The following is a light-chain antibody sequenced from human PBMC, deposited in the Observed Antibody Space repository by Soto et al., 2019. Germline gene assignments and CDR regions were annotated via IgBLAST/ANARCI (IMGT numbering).Light chain of an antibody. Sequence: EIVLTQSPGTLSLSPGERATLSCRASQSVSSNSLAWYELKPGQAPRLIIYGASRRAAGIPDSISGSGSGTDFTLTITRLEPEDFAVYYCQQYGSTPWTFGQGTKVEIK. CDR1: QSVSSNS. CDR3: QQYGSTPWT. V-gene: IGKV3-20*01. J-gene: IGKJ1*01. CDR2: GAS.